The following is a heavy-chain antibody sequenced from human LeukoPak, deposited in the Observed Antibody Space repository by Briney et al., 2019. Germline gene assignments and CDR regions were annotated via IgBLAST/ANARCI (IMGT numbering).Heavy chain of an antibody. V-gene: IGHV1-8*02. CDR2: MNPNSGNT. Sequence: ASVKVSCKASGYTFTGYYMHWVRQAPGQGLEWMGWMNPNSGNTGYAQKFQGRVTMTRNTSISTAYMELSSLRSEDTAVYYCARVDYYGSGSYYYYYYYMDVWGKGTTVTISS. J-gene: IGHJ6*03. D-gene: IGHD3-10*01. CDR1: GYTFTGYY. CDR3: ARVDYYGSGSYYYYYYYMDV.